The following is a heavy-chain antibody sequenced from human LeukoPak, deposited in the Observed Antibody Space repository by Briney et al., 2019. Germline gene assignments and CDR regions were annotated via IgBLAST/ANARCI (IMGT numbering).Heavy chain of an antibody. CDR1: GITLSNYG. CDR2: ISGSGGST. D-gene: IGHD3-22*01. J-gene: IGHJ4*02. CDR3: AKRGVVIRVILVGFHKEAYYFDS. V-gene: IGHV3-23*01. Sequence: PGGSLRLSFAVSGITLSNYGMSWVRQAPGKGLEWVAGISGSGGSTNYADSVKGRFTISRDNRKNTLYLQMNSLRAEDTAVYFCAKRGVVIRVILVGFHKEAYYFDSWGQGALVTVSS.